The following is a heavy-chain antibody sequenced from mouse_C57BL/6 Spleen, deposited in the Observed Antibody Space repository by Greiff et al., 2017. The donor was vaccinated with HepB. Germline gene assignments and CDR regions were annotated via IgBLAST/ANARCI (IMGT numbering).Heavy chain of an antibody. D-gene: IGHD1-1*01. J-gene: IGHJ1*03. CDR3: TRITTVVAHWYFDV. Sequence: EVKLVESGEGLVKPGGSLKLSCAASGFTFSSYAMSWVRQTPEKRLEWVAYISSGGDYTYYADNVKGRVTISRDNARNTLYLQMSSLKSEDTAMYYCTRITTVVAHWYFDVWGTGTTVTVSS. CDR2: ISSGGDYT. V-gene: IGHV5-9-1*02. CDR1: GFTFSSYA.